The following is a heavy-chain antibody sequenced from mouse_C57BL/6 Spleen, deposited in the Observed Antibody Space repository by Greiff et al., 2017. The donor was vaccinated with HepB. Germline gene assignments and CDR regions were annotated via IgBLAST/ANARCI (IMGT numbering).Heavy chain of an antibody. CDR3: ATHYGSSRGYWYFDV. V-gene: IGHV1-72*01. CDR2: IDPNSGGT. J-gene: IGHJ1*03. Sequence: VQLQQPGAELVKPGASVKLSCKASGYTFTSYWMHWVKQRPGRGLEWIGRIDPNSGGTKYNEKFKSKATLTVDKPSSTAYMQLSSLTSEDSAVYYCATHYGSSRGYWYFDVWGTGTTVTVSS. CDR1: GYTFTSYW. D-gene: IGHD1-1*01.